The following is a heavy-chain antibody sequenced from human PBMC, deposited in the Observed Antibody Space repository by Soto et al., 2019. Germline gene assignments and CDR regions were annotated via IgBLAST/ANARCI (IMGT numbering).Heavy chain of an antibody. CDR1: GGSISSRGYC. V-gene: IGHV4-31*03. CDR2: ISYSEST. D-gene: IGHD4-17*01. CDR3: AGGNDYAKIGY. Sequence: SETLSLTCTVSGGSISSRGYCCSWIRQFPGKGLEWIGYISYSESTDYNPSLKSRVTISADTSKNQFSLKLSSVTAADTAVYYCAGGNDYAKIGYWGQGAQATVSS. J-gene: IGHJ4*02.